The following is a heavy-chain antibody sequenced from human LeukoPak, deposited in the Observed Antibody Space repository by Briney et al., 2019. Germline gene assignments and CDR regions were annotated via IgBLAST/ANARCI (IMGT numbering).Heavy chain of an antibody. D-gene: IGHD1-1*01. CDR2: IDTSGSAM. Sequence: GGSLRLSCAASGFTFSDNYMIWIRQAPGKGLEWVSYIDTSGSAMYYAVPVKGRFTISRDNARNSLYLQMNSLRAEDTALYFCGRARKWYNFDSWGQGTLVTVSS. CDR3: GRARKWYNFDS. V-gene: IGHV3-11*04. CDR1: GFTFSDNY. J-gene: IGHJ4*02.